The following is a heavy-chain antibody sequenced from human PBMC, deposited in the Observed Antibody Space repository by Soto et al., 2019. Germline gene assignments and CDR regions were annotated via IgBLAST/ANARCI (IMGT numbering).Heavy chain of an antibody. V-gene: IGHV4-59*01. CDR2: IYYSGST. J-gene: IGHJ5*02. CDR1: GGSISSYY. D-gene: IGHD3-10*01. Sequence: PSETLSLSCTVSGGSISSYYWSWIRQPPGKGLEWIGYIYYSGSTNYNPSLKSRVTISVDTSKNQFSLKLSSVTAADTAVYYCARPYYYGRWFDPWAQGTLVTVS. CDR3: ARPYYYGRWFDP.